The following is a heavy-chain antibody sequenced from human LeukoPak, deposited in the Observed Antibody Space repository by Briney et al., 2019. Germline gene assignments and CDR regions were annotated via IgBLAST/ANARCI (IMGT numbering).Heavy chain of an antibody. CDR1: GFTLGSYW. Sequence: PGGSLRLSCAASGFTLGSYWMTWVRQAPRKGLEWAAAIKEDGSETYYVDSVKGRFTISRDNAKNSQYLQMSSLRAEDTAVNYCARTTYGDYWGQGTLVTVSS. V-gene: IGHV3-7*02. D-gene: IGHD1-1*01. CDR3: ARTTYGDY. CDR2: IKEDGSET. J-gene: IGHJ4*02.